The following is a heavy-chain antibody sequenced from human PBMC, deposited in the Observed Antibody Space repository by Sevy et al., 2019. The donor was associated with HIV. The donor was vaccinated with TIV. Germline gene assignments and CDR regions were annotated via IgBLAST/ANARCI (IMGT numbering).Heavy chain of an antibody. J-gene: IGHJ4*02. D-gene: IGHD1-7*01. V-gene: IGHV3-21*01. CDR3: ARGENWNYAEY. Sequence: GGSLRLSCAASGFTFNSYSINWVRQAPGKGLEWASYISGLSNYIYYADSLKGRFTISRDNAKDSVYLQMNSLRVEDTAVYYCARGENWNYAEYWGQGILVTVSS. CDR2: ISGLSNYI. CDR1: GFTFNSYS.